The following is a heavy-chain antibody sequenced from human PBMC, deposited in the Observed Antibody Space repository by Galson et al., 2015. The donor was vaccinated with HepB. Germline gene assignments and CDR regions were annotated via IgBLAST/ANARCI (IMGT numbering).Heavy chain of an antibody. D-gene: IGHD3-22*01. CDR2: INPSGCST. Sequence: VKVSCKASGYTFIKYYLHWVRQAPGQGLEWMGIINPSGCSTSYAQKLQGRVTMTRDTSTSTVYMELGSLRSEDTAVYYCARGGLSYYDFPDDAFDIWGQGTMVTVSS. J-gene: IGHJ3*02. CDR1: GYTFIKYY. V-gene: IGHV1-46*04. CDR3: ARGGLSYYDFPDDAFDI.